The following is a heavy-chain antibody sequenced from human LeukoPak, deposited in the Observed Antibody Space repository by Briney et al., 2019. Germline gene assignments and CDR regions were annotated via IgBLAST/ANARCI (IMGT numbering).Heavy chain of an antibody. CDR2: INPNSGGT. Sequence: EASVKVSCKASGYSFIGYYMHWVRQAPGQGLEWMGWINPNSGGTNYAQKFQGRVTMTRDTSISAAHMEVSRLTSDDTAVFYCAREGSGYPYWGQGTLVTVSS. J-gene: IGHJ4*02. V-gene: IGHV1-2*02. CDR1: GYSFIGYY. D-gene: IGHD5-12*01. CDR3: AREGSGYPY.